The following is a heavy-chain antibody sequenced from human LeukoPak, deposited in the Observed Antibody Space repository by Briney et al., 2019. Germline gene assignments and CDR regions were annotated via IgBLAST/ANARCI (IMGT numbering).Heavy chain of an antibody. CDR3: ARVLRSVLTGTDAFDI. CDR2: ITSSGRST. CDR1: GFTFTNYG. V-gene: IGHV3-48*04. Sequence: GGSLRLSCAASGFTFTNYGMHWVRQAPGKGLEWEWVAYITSSGRSTLYADSVKGRFTISRDNAKNSLYLQMNSLRPEDTAVYYCARVLRSVLTGTDAFDIWGQGTRVTVSS. J-gene: IGHJ3*02. D-gene: IGHD2-21*02.